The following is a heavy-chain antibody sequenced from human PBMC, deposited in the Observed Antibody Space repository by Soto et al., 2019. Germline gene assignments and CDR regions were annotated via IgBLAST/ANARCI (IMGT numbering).Heavy chain of an antibody. CDR1: GYTFTRYL. V-gene: IGHV1-46*01. CDR2: INTAGGGT. J-gene: IGHJ4*02. CDR3: ARRDSNSWSFDY. Sequence: QVQLVQSGAEVTKPGASVKVSCEAHGYTFTRYLIHWVRQAPGQSREWVGAINTAGGGTNYGQKLQGRVTMTRDTSTNTVYMELSSLRSEDTAVYFCARRDSNSWSFDYWGQGTLVTVSS. D-gene: IGHD6-13*01.